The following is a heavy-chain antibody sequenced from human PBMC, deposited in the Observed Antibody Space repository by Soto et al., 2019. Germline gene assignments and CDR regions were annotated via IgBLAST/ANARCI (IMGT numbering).Heavy chain of an antibody. D-gene: IGHD6-6*01. CDR3: PKVIVLGASTIEF. CDR1: GFTFNHYG. J-gene: IGHJ4*02. CDR2: ISGSGGTT. Sequence: EQLLESGGGLVQPGGSLTLSCAASGFTFNHYGMAWVRQAPGKGLEWVSVISGSGGTTYYADSVKGRFSISRDKSKSTVYLHMNSLRVEDTARYSCPKVIVLGASTIEFWGPGTLVTASS. V-gene: IGHV3-23*01.